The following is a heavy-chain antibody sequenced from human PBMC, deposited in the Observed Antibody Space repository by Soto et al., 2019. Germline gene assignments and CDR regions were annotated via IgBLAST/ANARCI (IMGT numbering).Heavy chain of an antibody. Sequence: SETLSLTCTVSGGSISSSSYYWGWIRQPPGKGLEWIGSIYYSGSTYYNPSLKSRVTISVDTSRDQFSLKLSSVTAADTAVYYCARRLTGIAMAGYDQNHYFDYWGQGALVTVSS. V-gene: IGHV4-39*01. D-gene: IGHD6-19*01. CDR2: IYYSGST. CDR1: GGSISSSSYY. J-gene: IGHJ4*02. CDR3: ARRLTGIAMAGYDQNHYFDY.